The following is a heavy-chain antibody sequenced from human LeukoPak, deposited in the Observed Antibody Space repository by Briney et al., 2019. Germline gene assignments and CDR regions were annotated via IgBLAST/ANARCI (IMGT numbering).Heavy chain of an antibody. V-gene: IGHV3-7*01. CDR3: ARDLRWLRIPVY. D-gene: IGHD5-24*01. CDR2: IKHDGSED. Sequence: GGSLRLSCAASGFTFSSYWMTWVRQAPGKGLEWVATIKHDGSEDYYLDSVKGRFTISRDNAKNTLYLQMNSLRAEDTAVYYCARDLRWLRIPVYWGQGTLVTVSS. J-gene: IGHJ4*02. CDR1: GFTFSSYW.